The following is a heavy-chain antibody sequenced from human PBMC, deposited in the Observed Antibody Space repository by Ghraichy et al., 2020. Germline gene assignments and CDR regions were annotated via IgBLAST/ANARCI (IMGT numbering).Heavy chain of an antibody. V-gene: IGHV4-34*01. J-gene: IGHJ5*02. CDR2: INHSGST. Sequence: SETLSLTCAVYGGSFSGYYWSWIRQPPGKGLEWIGEINHSGSTNYNPSLKSRVTISVDTSKNQFSLKLSSVTAADTAVYYCASVAVAVDASNWFDPWGQGTLVTVSS. D-gene: IGHD6-19*01. CDR1: GGSFSGYY. CDR3: ASVAVAVDASNWFDP.